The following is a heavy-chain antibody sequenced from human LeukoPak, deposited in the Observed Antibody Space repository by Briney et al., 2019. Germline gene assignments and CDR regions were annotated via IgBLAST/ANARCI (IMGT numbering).Heavy chain of an antibody. CDR3: AKDINYGDYHNGMDV. D-gene: IGHD4-17*01. CDR2: ISWNSGSI. Sequence: PGRYLRLSCAASGFTFSSYGMHWVRQAPGQGLEWVSGISWNSGSIGYADSVKGRFTISRDNAKNSLYLQMNSLRAEDTALYYCAKDINYGDYHNGMDVWGQGTTVTVSS. CDR1: GFTFSSYG. V-gene: IGHV3-9*01. J-gene: IGHJ6*02.